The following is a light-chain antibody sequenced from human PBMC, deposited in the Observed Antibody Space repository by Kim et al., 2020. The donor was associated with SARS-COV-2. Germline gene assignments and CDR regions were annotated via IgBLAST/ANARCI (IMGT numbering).Light chain of an antibody. Sequence: EIIMTQSPGTLSVSPGERATLSRWASQSIRSNLAWYQHKPGQAPRLLIYDTSTRATGIPARFSGSGSGTEFTLTIGSLQSEDFAVYYCQQYNVWPTFGQGTQLEIK. CDR1: QSIRSN. CDR2: DTS. J-gene: IGKJ5*01. V-gene: IGKV3-15*01. CDR3: QQYNVWPT.